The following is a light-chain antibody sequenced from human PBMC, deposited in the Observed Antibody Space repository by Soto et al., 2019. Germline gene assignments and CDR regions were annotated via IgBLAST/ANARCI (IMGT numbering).Light chain of an antibody. J-gene: IGKJ2*01. V-gene: IGKV1-39*01. Sequence: GDRVTITCRASQSISSYLNWYQQKPGKAPNLLIYASSSLHSGVPSRFSGSGSGTDFTLTISGLQPEDFVTYYCQQTYITPYTFGQGTKLEIK. CDR1: QSISSY. CDR3: QQTYITPYT. CDR2: ASS.